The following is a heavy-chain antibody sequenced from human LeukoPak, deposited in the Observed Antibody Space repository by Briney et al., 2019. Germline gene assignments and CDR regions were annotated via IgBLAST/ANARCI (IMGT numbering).Heavy chain of an antibody. CDR2: ISAYRGNT. CDR1: GYSFSSYG. CDR3: ARDESSGSYYFDY. D-gene: IGHD1-26*01. V-gene: IGHV1-18*01. J-gene: IGHJ4*02. Sequence: ASVKVSCKASGYSFSSYGISWARQAPGQGPEWMGWISAYRGNTKYAQKLQGRVTMTTDTSTSTAYMELRSLRSDDTAVYYCARDESSGSYYFDYWGQGTLVTVSS.